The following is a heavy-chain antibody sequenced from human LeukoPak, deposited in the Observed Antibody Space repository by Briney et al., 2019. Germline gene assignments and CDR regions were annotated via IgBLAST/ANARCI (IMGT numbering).Heavy chain of an antibody. V-gene: IGHV3-23*01. Sequence: SGGSLRLSCAASGFTFSSYAMSWVRQAPGKGLEWVSGISGSGDSTSYADSVKGRFTISRDNSKNTLYLQMNSLRAEDTAVYYCAKALNYWYFDLWGRGNLVTVSS. CDR2: ISGSGDST. CDR1: GFTFSSYA. J-gene: IGHJ2*01. CDR3: AKALNYWYFDL.